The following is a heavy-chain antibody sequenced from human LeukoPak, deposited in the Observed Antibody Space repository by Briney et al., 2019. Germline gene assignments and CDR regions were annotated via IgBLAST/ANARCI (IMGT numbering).Heavy chain of an antibody. CDR1: GFTFSSYG. CDR2: IWYDGSNK. Sequence: GGSLRLSCAASGFTFSSYGMHWVRQAPGKGLEWVAVIWYDGSNKYYADSVKGRFTISRDNSKNTVYLQMNSLRVEDTAVYYCARGMVRGVIISTDFDYRGQGTLVTVSS. CDR3: ARGMVRGVIISTDFDY. V-gene: IGHV3-33*01. D-gene: IGHD3-10*01. J-gene: IGHJ4*02.